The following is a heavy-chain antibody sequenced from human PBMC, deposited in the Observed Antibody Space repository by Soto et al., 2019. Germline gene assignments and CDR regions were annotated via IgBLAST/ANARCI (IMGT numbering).Heavy chain of an antibody. Sequence: EVQLLESGGGLVQPGGSLRLSCAASGFTFNSYAMSWVRQAPGKGLEWVSVISGSGGSTHYADSVKGRFTISRDNSKNTLYLQMSTLRAEDTAVYYCARDKYGGNDYWGQGTLVTVSS. J-gene: IGHJ4*02. CDR2: ISGSGGST. V-gene: IGHV3-23*01. D-gene: IGHD4-17*01. CDR1: GFTFNSYA. CDR3: ARDKYGGNDY.